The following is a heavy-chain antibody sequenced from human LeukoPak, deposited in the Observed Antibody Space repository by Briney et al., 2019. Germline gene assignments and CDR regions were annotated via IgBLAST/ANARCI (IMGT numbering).Heavy chain of an antibody. J-gene: IGHJ4*02. D-gene: IGHD2-2*01. Sequence: PGGSLRLSCAASGFTFSSYAMHWVRQAPGKGLEWVAVISYDGSDKYYADSVKGRFTISRDNSKNTLYLQMNSLRAEDTAVYYCARDSEPVVPAATDNYFDYWGQGTLVTASS. CDR3: ARDSEPVVPAATDNYFDY. CDR1: GFTFSSYA. CDR2: ISYDGSDK. V-gene: IGHV3-30*04.